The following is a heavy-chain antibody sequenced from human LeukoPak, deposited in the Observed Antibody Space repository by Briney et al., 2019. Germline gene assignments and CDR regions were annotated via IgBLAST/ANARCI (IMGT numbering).Heavy chain of an antibody. Sequence: SETLSLTCTVSGGSISSGDYHWSWIRQPPGKGLEWIGYIYYSGSTNYNPSLKSRVTISVDTSKNQFSLKLSSVTAADTAVYYCARNHDGDYVFYPYYFDYWGQGTLVTVSS. CDR3: ARNHDGDYVFYPYYFDY. D-gene: IGHD4-17*01. V-gene: IGHV4-30-4*01. CDR1: GGSISSGDYH. CDR2: IYYSGST. J-gene: IGHJ4*02.